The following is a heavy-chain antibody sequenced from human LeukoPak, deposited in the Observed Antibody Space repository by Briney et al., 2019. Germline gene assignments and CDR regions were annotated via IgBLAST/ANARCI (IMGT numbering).Heavy chain of an antibody. CDR2: INSDGSST. CDR1: GFTFSSYW. D-gene: IGHD1-26*01. V-gene: IGHV3-74*01. Sequence: GGSLRLSCAASGFTFSSYWMHWVRQAPGKGLVWVSRINSDGSSTSYADSVKGRFTISRDNAKNTLYLQMSSLRAEDTAVYYCATRNRIVGATWGYWGQGTLVTVSS. CDR3: ATRNRIVGATWGY. J-gene: IGHJ4*02.